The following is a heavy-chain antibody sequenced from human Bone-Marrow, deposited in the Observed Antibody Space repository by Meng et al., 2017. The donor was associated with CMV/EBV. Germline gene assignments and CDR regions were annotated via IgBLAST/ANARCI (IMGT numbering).Heavy chain of an antibody. J-gene: IGHJ6*02. CDR1: GGSISSSSYY. D-gene: IGHD3-3*01. Sequence: SETLSLTCTVPGGSISSSSYYWGWIRQPPGKGLEWIGSIYYSGSTYYNPSLKSRVTISVDTSKNQFSLKLSSVTAADTAMYYCARGYYDFWSGGGLDVGGQGTTVTVSS. V-gene: IGHV4-39*07. CDR2: IYYSGST. CDR3: ARGYYDFWSGGGLDV.